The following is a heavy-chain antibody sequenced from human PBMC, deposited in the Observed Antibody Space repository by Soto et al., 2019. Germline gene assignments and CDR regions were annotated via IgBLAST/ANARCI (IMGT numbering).Heavy chain of an antibody. CDR3: ARDRIIGTSYSDY. D-gene: IGHD1-7*01. J-gene: IGHJ4*02. CDR2: IHSSGTT. V-gene: IGHV4-4*07. CDR1: SGSINSFY. Sequence: PXETLALTCAVASGSINSFYWSWIRQPAGKGLEWIGRIHSSGTTNYNPSLKSRVTMSVDTSRNQFSLKLTSVTAADTAVYYCARDRIIGTSYSDYWGQGVLVTVSS.